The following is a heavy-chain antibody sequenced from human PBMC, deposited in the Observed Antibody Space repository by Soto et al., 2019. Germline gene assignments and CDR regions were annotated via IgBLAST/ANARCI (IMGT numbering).Heavy chain of an antibody. Sequence: GGSLILSCVASGFTFSDYSMSWVRQAPGKGLEWLAFIDSRGLTLSYADSVRGRFNISRDNAENSVYLQMDSLRAEDTAVYYCERQEARKSIDYWGQGNSVTVSS. J-gene: IGHJ4*02. V-gene: IGHV3-11*01. CDR2: IDSRGLTL. CDR3: ERQEARKSIDY. D-gene: IGHD6-6*01. CDR1: GFTFSDYS.